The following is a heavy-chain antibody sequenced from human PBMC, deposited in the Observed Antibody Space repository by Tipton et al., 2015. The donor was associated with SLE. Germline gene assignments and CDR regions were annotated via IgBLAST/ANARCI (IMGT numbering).Heavy chain of an antibody. CDR2: INHSGTT. CDR3: ARSEYSDGLLDY. CDR1: GGSFSGYY. Sequence: GLVKPSETLSLTCGVYGGSFSGYYWSWVRQPPGKGLEWIGEINHSGTTNYNPSLKSRVTISVDTSKNQFSLKLSSVTAADTAVYYCARSEYSDGLLDYWGQGTLVTVSS. V-gene: IGHV4-34*01. J-gene: IGHJ4*02. D-gene: IGHD5-12*01.